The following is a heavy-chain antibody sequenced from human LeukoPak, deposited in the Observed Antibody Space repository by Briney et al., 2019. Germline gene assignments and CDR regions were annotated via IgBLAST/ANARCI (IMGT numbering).Heavy chain of an antibody. CDR3: AREFIAAAGVSYFDY. CDR1: GFTFSSYA. D-gene: IGHD6-13*01. J-gene: IGHJ4*02. CDR2: ISYDGSNK. V-gene: IGHV3-30-3*01. Sequence: GGSLKLSCAASGFTFSSYAMHWVRQAPGKGLEWVAVISYDGSNKYYADSVKGRFTISRDNSKNTLYLQMNSLRAEDTAVYYCAREFIAAAGVSYFDYWGQGTLVTVSS.